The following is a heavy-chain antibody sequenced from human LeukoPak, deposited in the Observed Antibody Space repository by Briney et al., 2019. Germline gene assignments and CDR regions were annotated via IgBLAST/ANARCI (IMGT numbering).Heavy chain of an antibody. CDR2: ISCSNSYI. Sequence: GGSLRLSCAASGFTFSGYSMNWVRQARGKGLEWVSSISCSNSYIYYADSVKGRFTVSRDNAKNSLYLQMNSLRAEDTAVYYCATILKGSYYDSSGLHYWGQGTLVTVSS. V-gene: IGHV3-21*01. CDR1: GFTFSGYS. CDR3: ATILKGSYYDSSGLHY. D-gene: IGHD3-22*01. J-gene: IGHJ4*02.